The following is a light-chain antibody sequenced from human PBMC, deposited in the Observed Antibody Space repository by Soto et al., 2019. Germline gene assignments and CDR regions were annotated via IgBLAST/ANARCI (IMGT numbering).Light chain of an antibody. J-gene: IGKJ2*01. CDR3: QQSYITPHT. V-gene: IGKV1-39*01. CDR1: QFISNS. CDR2: GVS. Sequence: DIQMTQSPSSLSASVGDRVTITCRASQFISNSLNWYQQRPGKAPTLLMYGVSNLQSGVPSRFSGSESGTDFTLTISSLHPKDFATYHCQQSYITPHTFGQGTKLEIK.